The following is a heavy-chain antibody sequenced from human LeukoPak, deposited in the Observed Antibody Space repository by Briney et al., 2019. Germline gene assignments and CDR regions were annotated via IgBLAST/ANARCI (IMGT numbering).Heavy chain of an antibody. Sequence: SETLSLTCTVSGGSINSYYWSWIRQPPGKGLEWIGSIYYSGGTYYNPSLKSRVTISVDTSKNQFSLKLSSVTAADTAVYYCARDRGGSYYYFDYWGQGTLVTVSS. V-gene: IGHV4-59*12. CDR2: IYYSGGT. CDR3: ARDRGGSYYYFDY. J-gene: IGHJ4*02. D-gene: IGHD1-26*01. CDR1: GGSINSYY.